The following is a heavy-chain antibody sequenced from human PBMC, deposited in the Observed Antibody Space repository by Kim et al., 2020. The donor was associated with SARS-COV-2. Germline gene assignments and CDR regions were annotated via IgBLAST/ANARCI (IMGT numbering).Heavy chain of an antibody. Sequence: GGSLRLSCAASGFTFSYYYMSWFRQAPGKGLEWVSYISYSGNPIYYADSVKGRLTISRDNAKDTLYLQMNSLRAEDTAVYYCARLHTEFGSRKRDYYSYMDVCGKGTPVTSSS. CDR3: ARLHTEFGSRKRDYYSYMDV. J-gene: IGHJ6*03. V-gene: IGHV3-11*01. D-gene: IGHD3-10*01. CDR2: ISYSGNPI. CDR1: GFTFSYYY.